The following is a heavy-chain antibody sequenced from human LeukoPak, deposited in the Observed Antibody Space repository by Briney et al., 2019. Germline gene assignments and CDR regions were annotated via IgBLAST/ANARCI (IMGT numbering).Heavy chain of an antibody. CDR2: VSPDSGDT. Sequence: ASVKVSCKASGYTFTNNDINWVRQATGQGIEWMGWVSPDSGDTGYAPNFRGRVTMTTDTSINTAYMELTSLTSEDTAIYYCTRGRAAGDWGQGTLVTVS. CDR3: TRGRAAGD. J-gene: IGHJ4*02. CDR1: GYTFTNND. V-gene: IGHV1-8*01. D-gene: IGHD6-19*01.